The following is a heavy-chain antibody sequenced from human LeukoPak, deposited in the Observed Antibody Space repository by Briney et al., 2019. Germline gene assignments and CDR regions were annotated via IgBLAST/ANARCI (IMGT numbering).Heavy chain of an antibody. CDR1: GFTFSSYA. D-gene: IGHD3-22*01. CDR3: ARVTVEVVPYFDY. CDR2: ISSSSSTI. V-gene: IGHV3-48*01. J-gene: IGHJ4*02. Sequence: GGSLRLSCAASGFTFSSYAMSWVRQAPGKGLEWVSYISSSSSTIYYADSVKGRFTISRDNAKNSLYLQMNSLRAEDTAVYYCARVTVEVVPYFDYWGQGTLVTVSS.